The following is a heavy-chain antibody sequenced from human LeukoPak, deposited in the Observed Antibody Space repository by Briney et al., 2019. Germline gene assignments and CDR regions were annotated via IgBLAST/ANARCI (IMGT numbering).Heavy chain of an antibody. V-gene: IGHV4-61*02. Sequence: SETLSLTCTVSGGSISSGSYYWSWIRQPAGKGLEWIGRIYTSGSTHYNPSLKSRVTISVDTSKNQFSLKLSSVTAADTAVYYCAIVGYCSGGSCYSGVDYWGQGTLVTVSS. CDR2: IYTSGST. D-gene: IGHD2-15*01. CDR3: AIVGYCSGGSCYSGVDY. J-gene: IGHJ4*02. CDR1: GGSISSGSYY.